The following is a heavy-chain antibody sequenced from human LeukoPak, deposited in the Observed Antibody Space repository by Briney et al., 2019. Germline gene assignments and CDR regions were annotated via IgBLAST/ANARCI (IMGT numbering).Heavy chain of an antibody. CDR1: GGSISSGGYY. CDR2: IYDSGST. V-gene: IGHV4-30-4*08. CDR3: ARVPAHEDGGLMDLFDY. J-gene: IGHJ4*02. Sequence: SQTLSLTCTVSGGSISSGGYYWSWIRQHPGKGLEWIGYIYDSGSTYYNPSLKSRVTISVDTSKNHFSLNLSSVTAADTAVYYCARVPAHEDGGLMDLFDYWGQGTLVTVSS. D-gene: IGHD3-16*01.